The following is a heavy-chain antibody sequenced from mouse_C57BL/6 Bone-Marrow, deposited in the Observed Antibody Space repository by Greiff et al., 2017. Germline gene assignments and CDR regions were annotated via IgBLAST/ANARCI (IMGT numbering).Heavy chain of an antibody. CDR1: GYTFTSYW. J-gene: IGHJ4*01. Sequence: VQLQQSGAELAKPGASVKLSCKASGYTFTSYWMHWVKQRPGQGLEWIGYINPSSGYTKYNQKFKDKATLTPDKSSSTAYMQLSSLTYEDSAVYYCARSGTTVVATDFYAMDYWGQGTSVTVSS. D-gene: IGHD1-1*01. CDR2: INPSSGYT. V-gene: IGHV1-7*01. CDR3: ARSGTTVVATDFYAMDY.